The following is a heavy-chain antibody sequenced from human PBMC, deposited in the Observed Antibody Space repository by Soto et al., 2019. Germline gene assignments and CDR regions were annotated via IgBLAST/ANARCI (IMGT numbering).Heavy chain of an antibody. CDR2: IIPIFGTA. CDR3: ARESRITIFGVGIPDDY. J-gene: IGHJ4*02. CDR1: GGAFSSYA. D-gene: IGHD3-3*01. Sequence: GASVKVSCKASGGAFSSYAISWVRQAPGQGLEWMGGIIPIFGTANYAQKFQGRVTITADKSTSTAYMELSSLRSEDTAVYYCARESRITIFGVGIPDDYWGQGTLVTVSS. V-gene: IGHV1-69*06.